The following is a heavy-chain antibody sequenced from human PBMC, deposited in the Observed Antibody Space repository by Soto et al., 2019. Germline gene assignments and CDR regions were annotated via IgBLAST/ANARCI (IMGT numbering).Heavy chain of an antibody. J-gene: IGHJ4*02. D-gene: IGHD4-17*01. V-gene: IGHV4-59*08. CDR1: GDSVSSYY. Sequence: PSETLSLTCTVSGDSVSSYYWSWIRQPPGKGLEWIGYIYDSENINYNPSLKSRVTISVDTSKNQFSLKLSSVTAADTAVYYCARRYGPGFDYWGQGTLVTVSS. CDR2: IYDSENI. CDR3: ARRYGPGFDY.